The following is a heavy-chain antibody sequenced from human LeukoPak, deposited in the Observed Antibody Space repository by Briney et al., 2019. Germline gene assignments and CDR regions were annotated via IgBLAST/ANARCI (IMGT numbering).Heavy chain of an antibody. CDR1: GFTFRDYY. V-gene: IGHV3-11*04. CDR2: ISSSGSGI. J-gene: IGHJ3*02. CDR3: ARAFNDGFEI. Sequence: KPGGPLRLSCAASGFTFRDYYMTWIPQAPGKGREWVSYISSSGSGIYNTDYVKGRFTISRNNAKNSQYLQMISLRAEDTAVYYCARAFNDGFEIWGQGTVVTVSS.